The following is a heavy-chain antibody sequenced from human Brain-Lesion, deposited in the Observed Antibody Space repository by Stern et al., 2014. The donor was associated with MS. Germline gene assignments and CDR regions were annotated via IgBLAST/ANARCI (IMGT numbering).Heavy chain of an antibody. Sequence: VQLVESGPGLVKPSQTLSLSCTVSGGSISSGGYYWSWIRQPAGKGLEWIGRIFNSGSTSYNPSLKSRVTISIDPSKTQFSLRLNPMPAADTAVYYCARGRVVPGFQYYATDVWGQGTTVIVSS. CDR3: ARGRVVPGFQYYATDV. D-gene: IGHD2-2*01. CDR2: IFNSGST. J-gene: IGHJ6*02. V-gene: IGHV4-61*02. CDR1: GGSISSGGYY.